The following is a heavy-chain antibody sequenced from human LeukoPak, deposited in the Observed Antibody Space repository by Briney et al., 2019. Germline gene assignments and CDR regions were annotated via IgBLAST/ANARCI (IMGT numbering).Heavy chain of an antibody. V-gene: IGHV1-69*05. J-gene: IGHJ6*03. CDR2: IIPIFGTA. CDR1: GGTFSSYA. Sequence: GASVKVSCKASGGTFSSYAISWVRQAPGQGLEWMGGIIPIFGTANYAQKFQGRVTITTDESTSTAYMELSSLRSEDTAVYYCARGPGIAARLGYYYYYMDVWGKGTTVTVSS. D-gene: IGHD6-6*01. CDR3: ARGPGIAARLGYYYYYMDV.